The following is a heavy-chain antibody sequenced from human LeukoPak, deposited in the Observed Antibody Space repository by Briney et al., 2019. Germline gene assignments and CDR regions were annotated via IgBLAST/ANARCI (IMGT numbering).Heavy chain of an antibody. Sequence: GASVTVSFKSSVYTFTDYYMHWVRQAPGQGLEWMGWMNPNTSGTNYPQKFQGRVTMTRDTSISTAYMELSSLRSDDTAVYYCARALYYNGWYGVDSWGQGTLVTVST. CDR1: VYTFTDYY. V-gene: IGHV1-2*02. J-gene: IGHJ4*02. CDR2: MNPNTSGT. D-gene: IGHD6-19*01. CDR3: ARALYYNGWYGVDS.